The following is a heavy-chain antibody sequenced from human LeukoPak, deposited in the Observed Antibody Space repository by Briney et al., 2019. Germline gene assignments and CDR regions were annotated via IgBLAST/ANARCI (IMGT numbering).Heavy chain of an antibody. J-gene: IGHJ4*02. Sequence: GGSLRLSCVGSGFTISSNYMTWVRQAPGKGLEWVAVISYDGSNKYYADSVKGRFTISRDNSKNTLYLQMNSLRAEDTAVYYCAKDGGYSYAGLFDYWGQGTLVTVSS. CDR2: ISYDGSNK. CDR3: AKDGGYSYAGLFDY. V-gene: IGHV3-30*18. CDR1: GFTISSNY. D-gene: IGHD5-18*01.